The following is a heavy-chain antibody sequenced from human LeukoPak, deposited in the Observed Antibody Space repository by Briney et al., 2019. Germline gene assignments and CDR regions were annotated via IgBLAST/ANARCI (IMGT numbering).Heavy chain of an antibody. J-gene: IGHJ4*02. CDR3: AKDPNYGDYPLDY. CDR2: ISYDGSNK. V-gene: IGHV3-30*18. Sequence: PGGSLRLSCAASGFTFSSYGMHWVRQAPGKGLEWVAVISYDGSNKYYADSVKGRFTISRDNSKNTLYLQMNSLRAEDTAVYYCAKDPNYGDYPLDYWGQGTLVTVSS. D-gene: IGHD4-17*01. CDR1: GFTFSSYG.